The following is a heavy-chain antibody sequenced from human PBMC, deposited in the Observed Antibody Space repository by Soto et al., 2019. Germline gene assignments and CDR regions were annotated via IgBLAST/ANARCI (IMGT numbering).Heavy chain of an antibody. J-gene: IGHJ4*02. CDR2: IYYSGST. CDR1: GGSISSSSYY. V-gene: IGHV4-39*01. D-gene: IGHD4-17*01. Sequence: SETLSLTCTVSGGSISSSSYYWGWIRQPPGKGLEWIGSIYYSGSTYYNPSLKSRVTISVDTSKNQFSLKLSSVTAADTAVYYCARYGDYLFDYWGQGTLVTVSS. CDR3: ARYGDYLFDY.